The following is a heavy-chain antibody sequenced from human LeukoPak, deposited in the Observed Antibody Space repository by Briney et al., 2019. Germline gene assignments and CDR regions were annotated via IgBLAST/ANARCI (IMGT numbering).Heavy chain of an antibody. CDR3: ARGSNQFDY. CDR2: INHSGGT. Sequence: SETLSLTCAVYGGSFSGYYWSWIRQPPGKGLEWIGEINHSGGTNYNPSLKSRVTISVDTSKNQFSLKLSSVTAADTAVYYCARGSNQFDYWGQGTLVTVSS. D-gene: IGHD3-3*02. J-gene: IGHJ4*02. CDR1: GGSFSGYY. V-gene: IGHV4-34*01.